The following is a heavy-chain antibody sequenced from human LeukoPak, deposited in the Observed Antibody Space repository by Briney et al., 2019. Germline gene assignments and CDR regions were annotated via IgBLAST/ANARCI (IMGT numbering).Heavy chain of an antibody. CDR2: INPSGGTT. CDR3: ARDHYHKIHSVMVTAPDY. Sequence: ASVKVSCKASGYTFTSYHMHWVRQAPGQGLEWMGIINPSGGTTNYAQKFQGRVTMTRDTSTSTVYMELSSLRSEDTAVYYCARDHYHKIHSVMVTAPDYWGQGTLVIVSS. V-gene: IGHV1-46*01. J-gene: IGHJ4*02. D-gene: IGHD2-21*02. CDR1: GYTFTSYH.